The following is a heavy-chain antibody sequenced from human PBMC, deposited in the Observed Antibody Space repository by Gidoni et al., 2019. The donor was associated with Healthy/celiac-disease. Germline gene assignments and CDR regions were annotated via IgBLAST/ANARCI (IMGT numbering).Heavy chain of an antibody. D-gene: IGHD6-19*01. Sequence: QVQLVASGGGVVQPGRSLRLSCAASGFTFRSYGMHWVRQAPGKGREWVAVISYDGSNKYYADAVKGRFTISRDNSKNTLYLQMNSLRAEDTAVYYCAKEGPRYSSGWIYYYGMDVWGQGTTVTVSS. CDR1: GFTFRSYG. J-gene: IGHJ6*02. CDR2: ISYDGSNK. V-gene: IGHV3-30*18. CDR3: AKEGPRYSSGWIYYYGMDV.